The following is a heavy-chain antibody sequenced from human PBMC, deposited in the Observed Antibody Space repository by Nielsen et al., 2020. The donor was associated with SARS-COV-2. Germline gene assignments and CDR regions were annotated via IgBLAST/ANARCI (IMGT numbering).Heavy chain of an antibody. D-gene: IGHD6-13*01. Sequence: GGSLRLSCAASGFTFDDYTMSWVRQAPGKGLEWVSGVNWNGGSTGYADSVKGRFTISSDNAKNSLYLQMNSLRAEDTAFYYCARETAAGTSPYYFDYWGQGALVTVSS. V-gene: IGHV3-20*04. CDR2: VNWNGGST. CDR3: ARETAAGTSPYYFDY. CDR1: GFTFDDYT. J-gene: IGHJ4*02.